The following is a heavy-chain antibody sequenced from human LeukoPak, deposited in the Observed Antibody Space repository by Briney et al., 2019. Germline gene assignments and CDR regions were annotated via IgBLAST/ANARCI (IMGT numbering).Heavy chain of an antibody. D-gene: IGHD1-26*01. Sequence: SETLSLTCTVSGYSISSGYYWGWIRQPPGKGLEWIGSIYHSGSTYYNPSLESRVTISVDTSKNQFSLKLSSVTAADTAVYYCAREGGGATLYNWFDPWGQGTLVTVSS. CDR1: GYSISSGYY. CDR2: IYHSGST. J-gene: IGHJ5*02. V-gene: IGHV4-38-2*02. CDR3: AREGGGATLYNWFDP.